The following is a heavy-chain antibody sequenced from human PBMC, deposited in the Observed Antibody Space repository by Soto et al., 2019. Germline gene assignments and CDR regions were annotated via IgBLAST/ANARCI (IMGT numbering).Heavy chain of an antibody. D-gene: IGHD1-26*01. Sequence: QVQLVQSGAEVKKPGSSVKVSCKASGGTVHNSAISWVRQAPGQGLERMGGIIVILGPAIYAQKFQGRVTITADESTNTGFLDLNSLRSGDTAVYYCGRGGSWEKVDSWGPGTLVTVSS. CDR2: IIVILGPA. CDR1: GGTVHNSA. CDR3: GRGGSWEKVDS. J-gene: IGHJ4*02. V-gene: IGHV1-69*01.